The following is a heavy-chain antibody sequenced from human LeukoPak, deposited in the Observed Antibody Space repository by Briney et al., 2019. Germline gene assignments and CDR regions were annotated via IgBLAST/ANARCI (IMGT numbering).Heavy chain of an antibody. CDR3: ARDRRVGATWSVGAFDI. V-gene: IGHV3-48*03. J-gene: IGHJ3*02. D-gene: IGHD1-26*01. CDR1: GFSLTTYE. CDR2: ISSSGDSI. Sequence: VGSLRLSCAASGFSLTTYEMNWVRQAPGKGLEWVSYISSSGDSIYYADSVKGRFTISRDNAKNSLSLQMNSLRAEDTAIYYCARDRRVGATWSVGAFDIWGQGTTGTVSS.